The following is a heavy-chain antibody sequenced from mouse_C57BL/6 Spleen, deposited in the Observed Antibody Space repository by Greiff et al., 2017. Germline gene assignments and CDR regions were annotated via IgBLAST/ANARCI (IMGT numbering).Heavy chain of an antibody. J-gene: IGHJ2*01. V-gene: IGHV5-9-1*02. CDR3: TRAGGDFDY. Sequence: EVKLEESGEGLVKPGGSLKLSCAASGFTFSSYAMSWVRQTPEKRLEWVAYISSGGDYIYYADTVKGRFTISRDNARNTLYLQMSSLKSEDTAMYYCTRAGGDFDYWGQGTTLTVSS. CDR1: GFTFSSYA. CDR2: ISSGGDYI.